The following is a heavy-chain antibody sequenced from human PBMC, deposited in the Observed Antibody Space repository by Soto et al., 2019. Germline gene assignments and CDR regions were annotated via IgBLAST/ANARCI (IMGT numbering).Heavy chain of an antibody. CDR1: GFSLSTSGVG. Sequence: QITLKESGPTLVKPTQTLTLTCTFSGFSLSTSGVGVGWIRQPPGKALEWLALIYWDDDKRYSPSLKSRLTITKDTSKNQVVITMTNMDPVDTATYYCAHRKYYYDSRRGYYFDYWGQGTLVTVSS. V-gene: IGHV2-5*02. CDR2: IYWDDDK. J-gene: IGHJ4*02. D-gene: IGHD3-22*01. CDR3: AHRKYYYDSRRGYYFDY.